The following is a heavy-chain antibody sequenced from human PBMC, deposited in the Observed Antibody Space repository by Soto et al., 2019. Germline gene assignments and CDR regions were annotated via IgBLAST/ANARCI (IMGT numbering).Heavy chain of an antibody. CDR1: GFVFSNYG. D-gene: IGHD3-16*01. CDR3: AKDVGSGSNRLGADY. V-gene: IGHV3-30*18. CDR2: ISNDGNDE. Sequence: QVQVVESGGGVVQPGRSLRLSCAASGFVFSNYGMHWVRQAPGKGLEWVAVISNDGNDEYYIDSVKGRFTISRNNSRNTLYLQMNTLNTEDTAFHCWAKDVGSGSNRLGADYWGQGTLVTVSS. J-gene: IGHJ4*02.